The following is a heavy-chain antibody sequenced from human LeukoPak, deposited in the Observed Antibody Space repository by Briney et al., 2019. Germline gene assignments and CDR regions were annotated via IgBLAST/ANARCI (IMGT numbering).Heavy chain of an antibody. V-gene: IGHV1-2*02. CDR3: ARDRGYCTNGVCYGEYYFDY. Sequence: ASVKVSCKASGYTFTGYYMHRVRQAPGQGLEWMGWINPNSGGTNYAQKFQGRVTMTRDTSISTAYMELSRLRSDDTAVYYCARDRGYCTNGVCYGEYYFDYWGQGTLVTVSS. CDR1: GYTFTGYY. CDR2: INPNSGGT. J-gene: IGHJ4*02. D-gene: IGHD2-8*01.